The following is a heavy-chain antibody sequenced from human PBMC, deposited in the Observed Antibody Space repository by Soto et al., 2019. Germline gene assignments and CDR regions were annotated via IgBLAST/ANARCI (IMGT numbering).Heavy chain of an antibody. V-gene: IGHV4-59*01. Sequence: SETLSLTCTVSSGSMSGYYWNWIRQPPGKGLEWIGYVYYSGSTNYNPSLKSRVTISVDTSKNQFSLKLSSVTAADTAVYYCARAGDYDFWSGYSNDAFDIWGQGTMVTVSS. CDR1: SGSMSGYY. CDR2: VYYSGST. CDR3: ARAGDYDFWSGYSNDAFDI. D-gene: IGHD3-3*01. J-gene: IGHJ3*02.